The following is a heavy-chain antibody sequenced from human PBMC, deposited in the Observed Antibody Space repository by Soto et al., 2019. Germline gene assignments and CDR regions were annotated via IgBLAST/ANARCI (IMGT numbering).Heavy chain of an antibody. Sequence: QLQLQESGPGLVKSSETLSLTRTVSGGAVYSDGYYWGWIRRPPGQGLEWIGNIYYSGSTYYNPSLKSRVTISLDTSKNQFSLRLNAVTAADTAVYYCARRFRGRCYNYWGPGTLVTVSS. CDR1: GGAVYSDGYY. V-gene: IGHV4-39*01. CDR2: IYYSGST. CDR3: ARRFRGRCYNY. J-gene: IGHJ4*02. D-gene: IGHD2-15*01.